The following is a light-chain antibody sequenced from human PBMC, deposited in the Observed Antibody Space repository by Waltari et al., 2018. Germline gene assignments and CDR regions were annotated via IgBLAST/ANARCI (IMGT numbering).Light chain of an antibody. V-gene: IGKV4-1*01. Sequence: DIVMTQSPDSLAVSLRERATINCKSSQTLDRSNNKNYLTTYQQKPRQPPQMPIYWASTRESGSPARFSGSGSGTDFTLTITSLQAEDVAVYYCQQYYNTPPTFGPGTKVDIK. J-gene: IGKJ3*01. CDR2: WAS. CDR1: QTLDRSNNKNY. CDR3: QQYYNTPPT.